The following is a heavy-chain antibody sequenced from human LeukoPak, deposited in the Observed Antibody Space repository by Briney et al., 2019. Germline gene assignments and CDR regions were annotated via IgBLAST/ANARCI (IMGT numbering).Heavy chain of an antibody. CDR1: GFTFTTCA. CDR3: AKERESSGYFDY. Sequence: GGSLRLSCAASGFTFTTCAMSWVRQAPGKGLEWVSAISGNGAKTYYADSVKGRFTISRDNTKNTLYLQMNSLRAEDTAAYYCAKERESSGYFDYWGQGTLVTVSS. V-gene: IGHV3-23*01. CDR2: ISGNGAKT. J-gene: IGHJ4*02. D-gene: IGHD3-22*01.